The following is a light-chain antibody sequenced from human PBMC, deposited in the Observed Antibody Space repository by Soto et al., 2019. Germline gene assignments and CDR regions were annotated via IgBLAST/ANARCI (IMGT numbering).Light chain of an antibody. CDR3: QQYGSTPLT. V-gene: IGKV3-20*01. Sequence: IVLTQSPGTLSLSPGERATLSCRASQSVVNNYLAWYQQKPGQAPRFLIYDASSRATGIPDRFSGSGSGTDFTLTISRLEPEDFAVYYCQQYGSTPLTFGGGTKVEIK. CDR2: DAS. J-gene: IGKJ4*01. CDR1: QSVVNNY.